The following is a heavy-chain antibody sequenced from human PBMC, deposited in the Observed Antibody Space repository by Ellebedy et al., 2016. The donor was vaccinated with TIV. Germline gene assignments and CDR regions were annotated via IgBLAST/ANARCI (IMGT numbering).Heavy chain of an antibody. Sequence: SQTLSLTCAISGDSVSSNSAAWNWIRQSPSRGLEWLGRTYYRSKWYNDYAVSVKSRITINPDTSKNQFSLQLNSVTPEDTAVYYCARKPNSGIASRPGNWFDPWGQGTLVTVSS. CDR1: GDSVSSNSAA. J-gene: IGHJ5*02. D-gene: IGHD6-6*01. CDR2: TYYRSKWYN. CDR3: ARKPNSGIASRPGNWFDP. V-gene: IGHV6-1*01.